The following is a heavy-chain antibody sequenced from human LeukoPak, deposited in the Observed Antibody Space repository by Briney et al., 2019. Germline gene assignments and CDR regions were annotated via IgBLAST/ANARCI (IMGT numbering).Heavy chain of an antibody. J-gene: IGHJ6*02. CDR1: GFTFSSYW. Sequence: GGSLRLSCASSGFTFSSYWMNWARQAPGKGLEWVASINHNGSVNYYVDSVKGRFTISRDNAKISLYLQMSNLRAEDTAVYFCARGGGLDVWGQGATVTVSS. D-gene: IGHD3-16*01. V-gene: IGHV3-7*03. CDR2: INHNGSVN. CDR3: ARGGGLDV.